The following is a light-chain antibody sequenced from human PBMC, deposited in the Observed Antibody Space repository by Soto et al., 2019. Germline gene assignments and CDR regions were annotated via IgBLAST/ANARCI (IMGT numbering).Light chain of an antibody. J-gene: IGKJ3*01. CDR2: AAS. CDR3: QQVISYPPG. CDR1: QGISTF. V-gene: IGKV1-9*01. Sequence: DIQLTQSPSFLSASVGDRVTITCRASQGISTFLAWYQQRQGKAPKLLIYAASTLQSGGPSRFSGSGSGTQFTLTISSLQPEDFATYYCQQVISYPPGFGPGTKVDIK.